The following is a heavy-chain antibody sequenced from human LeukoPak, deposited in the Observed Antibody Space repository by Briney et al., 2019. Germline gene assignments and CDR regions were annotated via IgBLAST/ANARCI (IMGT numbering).Heavy chain of an antibody. CDR3: ATGGYSYGYH. CDR1: GFTFDDYA. CDR2: ISWNSGSI. D-gene: IGHD5-18*01. J-gene: IGHJ5*02. V-gene: IGHV3-9*01. Sequence: GGSLRLSCAASGFTFDDYAMHWVRQAPGKGLEWVSGISWNSGSIGYADSVKGRFTISRDNSKNTLYLQMNSLRAEDTAVYYCATGGYSYGYHWGQGTLVTVSS.